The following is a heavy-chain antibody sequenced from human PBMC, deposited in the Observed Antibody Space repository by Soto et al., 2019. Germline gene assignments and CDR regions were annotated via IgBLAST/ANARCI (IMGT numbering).Heavy chain of an antibody. D-gene: IGHD3-3*01. Sequence: ASVKVSCKASGYTFTSYGISWVRQAPGQGLEWMGWISAYNGNTNYAQKLQGRVTMTTDTSTSTAYMELRSLRSDDTAVYYCARDQQYYDFWSARLSWGKNWFDPWGQGTLVTVSS. J-gene: IGHJ5*02. CDR1: GYTFTSYG. V-gene: IGHV1-18*01. CDR3: ARDQQYYDFWSARLSWGKNWFDP. CDR2: ISAYNGNT.